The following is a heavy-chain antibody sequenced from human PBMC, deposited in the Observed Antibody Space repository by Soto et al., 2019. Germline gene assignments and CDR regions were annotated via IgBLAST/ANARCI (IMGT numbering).Heavy chain of an antibody. CDR2: ISYDGSNK. V-gene: IGHV3-30*18. J-gene: IGHJ4*02. CDR1: GFTFSSYG. Sequence: LRLSCAASGFTFSSYGMHWVRQAPGKGLEWVAVISYDGSNKYYADSVKGRFTISRDNSKNTLYLQMNSLRAEDTAVYYCAKMLPLWFGELPIDSPFDYWGQGTLVTVSS. CDR3: AKMLPLWFGELPIDSPFDY. D-gene: IGHD3-10*01.